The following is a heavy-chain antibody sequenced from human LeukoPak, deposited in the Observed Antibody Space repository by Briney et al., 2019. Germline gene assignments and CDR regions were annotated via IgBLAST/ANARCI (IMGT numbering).Heavy chain of an antibody. Sequence: PGGSLRLSCAASGFTFSSYGMSWVRQAPGKGLEWVSAISGSGGSTYYADSVKGRFTISRDNSKNTLYLQINSLRAEDTAVYYCAKDQGGDILTGWLAYDAFDIWGQGTMVTVSS. J-gene: IGHJ3*02. D-gene: IGHD3-9*01. V-gene: IGHV3-23*01. CDR1: GFTFSSYG. CDR2: ISGSGGST. CDR3: AKDQGGDILTGWLAYDAFDI.